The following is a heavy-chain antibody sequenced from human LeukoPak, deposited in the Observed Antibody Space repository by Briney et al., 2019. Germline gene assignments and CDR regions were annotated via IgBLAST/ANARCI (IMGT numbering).Heavy chain of an antibody. D-gene: IGHD3-3*01. Sequence: ASVKVSCKASGYTLTSYGISWVRQAPRQGLEWMGWISAYNGNTNYAQKLQGRVTMTTDTSTSTAYMELRSLRSDDTAVYYCARDFDDFWSGYRINWFDPWGQGTLVTVSS. CDR2: ISAYNGNT. J-gene: IGHJ5*02. CDR3: ARDFDDFWSGYRINWFDP. V-gene: IGHV1-18*01. CDR1: GYTLTSYG.